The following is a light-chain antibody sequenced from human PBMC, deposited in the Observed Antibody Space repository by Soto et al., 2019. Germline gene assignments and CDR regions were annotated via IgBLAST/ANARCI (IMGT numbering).Light chain of an antibody. CDR1: SSDVGAYNY. J-gene: IGLJ3*02. V-gene: IGLV2-11*01. CDR3: CSDAGRYTYV. CDR2: DVS. Sequence: QSALTQPRSVSGSPGQSVTISCTGTSSDVGAYNYVSCYQQPPATVPKLMIYDVSRRPAGLPELFSGTKSGNTASLTIPRLQADEDADYYSCSDAGRYTYVFGGGTQLTVL.